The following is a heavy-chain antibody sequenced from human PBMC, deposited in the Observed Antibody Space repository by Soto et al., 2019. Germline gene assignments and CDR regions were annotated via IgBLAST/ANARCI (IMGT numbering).Heavy chain of an antibody. CDR2: IYYSGST. CDR1: GGSISSSSYY. D-gene: IGHD6-19*01. CDR3: ARRRWAWRVRSVWFDP. V-gene: IGHV4-39*01. Sequence: QLQLQESGPGLVKPSETLSLTCTVSGGSISSSSYYWGRIRQPTGEGLEWIGSIYYSGSTYYNPSLQGRVTMSVDTSRDQVYVKLSPVTASDTAVYYCARRRWAWRVRSVWFDPWGQGTLVTVSS. J-gene: IGHJ5*02.